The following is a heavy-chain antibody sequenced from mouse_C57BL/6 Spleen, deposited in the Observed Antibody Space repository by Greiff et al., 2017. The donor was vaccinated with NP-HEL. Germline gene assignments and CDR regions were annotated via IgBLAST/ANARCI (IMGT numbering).Heavy chain of an antibody. Sequence: EVMLVESGGDLVKPGGSLKLSCAASGFTFSSYGMSWVRQTPDKRLEWVATISSGGSYTYYPDSVKGRFTISRDNAKNTLYLQMSSLKSEDTAMYYWASRGDYSNDYYAMDYWGQGTSVTVSS. CDR2: ISSGGSYT. V-gene: IGHV5-6*02. CDR3: ASRGDYSNDYYAMDY. J-gene: IGHJ4*01. CDR1: GFTFSSYG. D-gene: IGHD2-5*01.